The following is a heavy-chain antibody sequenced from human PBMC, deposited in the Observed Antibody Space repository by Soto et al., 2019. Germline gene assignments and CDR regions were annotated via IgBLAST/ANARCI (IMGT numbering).Heavy chain of an antibody. J-gene: IGHJ4*02. CDR1: GYTFNTYG. V-gene: IGHV1-18*01. Sequence: GASVKVSCKASGYTFNTYGINWVRQAPGQGLEWMGWISAYNGNTNYAEKDRGRVTMTTDTSTSTAYMELRSLRSDDTAVYYCAREALYSSGWYYSDYWGQGTLVTVSS. D-gene: IGHD6-13*01. CDR2: ISAYNGNT. CDR3: AREALYSSGWYYSDY.